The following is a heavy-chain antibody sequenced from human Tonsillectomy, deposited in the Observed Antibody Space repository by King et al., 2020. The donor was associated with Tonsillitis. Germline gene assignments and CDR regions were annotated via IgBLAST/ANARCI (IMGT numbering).Heavy chain of an antibody. CDR1: GFTFSSYA. D-gene: IGHD3-9*01. V-gene: IGHV3-23*04. CDR2: ISGRGGRT. J-gene: IGHJ6*02. CDR3: AKGPLLTGSRGYYYGMDV. Sequence: VQLVESGGGLVQPGGSLRLSCAASGFTFSSYAMSWVRQAPGKGLEWGSAISGRGGRTYYADSVKGRFTLSRDNSKNTLHLQMNSLRAEDTAVYYCAKGPLLTGSRGYYYGMDVWGQGTTVTVSS.